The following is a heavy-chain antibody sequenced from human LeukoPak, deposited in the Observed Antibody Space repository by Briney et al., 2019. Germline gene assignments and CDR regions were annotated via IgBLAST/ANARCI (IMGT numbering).Heavy chain of an antibody. CDR2: IIPIFGTA. J-gene: IGHJ3*02. V-gene: IGHV1-69*13. CDR1: GYTFTSYG. D-gene: IGHD4-23*01. CDR3: ARAIGNSDDDAFDI. Sequence: SVKVSCKASGYTFTSYGISWVRQAPGQGLEWMGGIIPIFGTANYAQKFQGRVTITADESTSTAYMELSSLRSEDTAVYYCARAIGNSDDDAFDIWGQGTMVTVSS.